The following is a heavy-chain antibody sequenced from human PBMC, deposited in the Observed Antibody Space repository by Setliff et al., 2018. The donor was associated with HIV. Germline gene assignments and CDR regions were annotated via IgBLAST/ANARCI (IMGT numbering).Heavy chain of an antibody. CDR1: GLALNNNI. V-gene: IGHV3-21*01. CDR3: ARDPYWLEGYFDY. D-gene: IGHD6-19*01. Sequence: GGSLRLSCVASGLALNNNISTNWMHWVRQAPGKGLVWVSSISSSGNFIYYEDSVKGRFTMSRDNAKNSLYLQMDSLRVEDTGFYYCARDPYWLEGYFDYWGPGTLVTVSS. CDR2: ISSSGNFI. J-gene: IGHJ4*02.